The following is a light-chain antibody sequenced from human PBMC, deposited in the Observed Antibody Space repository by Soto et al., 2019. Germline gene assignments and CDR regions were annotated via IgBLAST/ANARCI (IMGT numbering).Light chain of an antibody. CDR2: DDS. CDR1: KIGTKS. J-gene: IGLJ2*01. CDR3: QVWDSSTDQNVV. V-gene: IGLV3-21*02. Sequence: SYELTQQPSVSVAPGQTARITCGGNKIGTKSVHWYQQKPGQAPVLVVFDDSDRPSGIPGRFSGSNSGNTATLTISRVEAGDEADYYCQVWDSSTDQNVVFGGGTKLTVL.